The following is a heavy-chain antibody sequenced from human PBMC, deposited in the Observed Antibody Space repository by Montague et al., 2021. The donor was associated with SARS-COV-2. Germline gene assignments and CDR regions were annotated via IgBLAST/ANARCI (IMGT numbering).Heavy chain of an antibody. CDR1: GGSFSGYY. CDR3: ARGHYSSSWYGIRYYVDY. D-gene: IGHD6-13*01. V-gene: IGHV4-34*01. Sequence: SETLSLTCAVYGGSFSGYYWSWIRQPPGKGLEWIGEINHSGSTNYNPSLKSRVTISVDTSKNQFSLKLSPVTAADTAVYYCARGHYSSSWYGIRYYVDYWGQGTLVTVSS. CDR2: INHSGST. J-gene: IGHJ4*02.